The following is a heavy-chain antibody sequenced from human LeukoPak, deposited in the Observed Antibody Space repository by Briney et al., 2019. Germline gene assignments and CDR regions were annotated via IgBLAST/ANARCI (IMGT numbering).Heavy chain of an antibody. Sequence: GGSLRLSCAASGFTSSSYSMNCVRQAPGKGLEWVSSISSSSSYTYYADSVKGRFTISRDNAKNSLYLQMNSLRAEDTAVYYCARYITMVRGVISPWGQGTLVTVSS. D-gene: IGHD3-10*01. CDR3: ARYITMVRGVISP. J-gene: IGHJ5*02. CDR2: ISSSSSYT. V-gene: IGHV3-21*01. CDR1: GFTSSSYS.